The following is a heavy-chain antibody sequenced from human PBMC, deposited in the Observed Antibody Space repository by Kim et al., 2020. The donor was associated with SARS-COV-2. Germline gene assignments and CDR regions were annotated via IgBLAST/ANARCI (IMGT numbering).Heavy chain of an antibody. Sequence: GGSLRLSCAASGFTFSSYGMHWVRQAPGKGLEWVAVISYDGSNKYYADSVKGRFTISRDNSKNTLYLQMNSLRAEDTAVYYCAKDLGRDYGDYWDYYYYG. CDR2: ISYDGSNK. CDR1: GFTFSSYG. J-gene: IGHJ6*01. CDR3: AKDLGRDYGDYWDYYYYG. V-gene: IGHV3-30*18. D-gene: IGHD4-17*01.